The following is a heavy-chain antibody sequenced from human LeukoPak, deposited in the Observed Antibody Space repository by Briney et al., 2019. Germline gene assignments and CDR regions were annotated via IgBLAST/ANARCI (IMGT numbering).Heavy chain of an antibody. J-gene: IGHJ4*02. CDR2: IYSGGST. CDR3: ARDGDSSSWLTHFDC. V-gene: IGHV3-53*01. CDR1: GFTVSSNY. D-gene: IGHD6-13*01. Sequence: GGSLRLSCAASGFTVSSNYMSWVRQAPGKGLEWVSVIYSGGSTYYADSVKGRFTISRDNSKNTLYLQMNSLRAEDTAVYYCARDGDSSSWLTHFDCWGQGTLVTVSS.